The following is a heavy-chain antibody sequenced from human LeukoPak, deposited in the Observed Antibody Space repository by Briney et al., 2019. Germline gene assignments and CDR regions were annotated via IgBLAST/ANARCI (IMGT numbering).Heavy chain of an antibody. D-gene: IGHD6-19*01. Sequence: GGSLRLSCAASGFTFSSYAMHWVRQAPGKGLEWVAVISYDGSNKYYADSVKGRFTISRDNSKNTLYLQMNSLRAEDTAVYYCARDMGQWLARYYMDVWGKGTTVTVSS. CDR1: GFTFSSYA. V-gene: IGHV3-30*01. CDR2: ISYDGSNK. J-gene: IGHJ6*03. CDR3: ARDMGQWLARYYMDV.